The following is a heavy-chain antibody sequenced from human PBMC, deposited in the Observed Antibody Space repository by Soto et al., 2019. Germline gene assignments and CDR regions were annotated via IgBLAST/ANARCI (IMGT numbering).Heavy chain of an antibody. D-gene: IGHD3-22*01. J-gene: IGHJ2*01. Sequence: QLQESGPGLVKPSQTLSLTCTVSGASINNNDYYWSWIRQAPGKGLGWIGYVYYSGTTDYIPSLKSRLSMSIDKSQNQFTLKLNSVTAADTATYYCARMSYFYDKWYFDLWGRGTLVTVSS. CDR3: ARMSYFYDKWYFDL. CDR1: GASINNNDYY. CDR2: VYYSGTT. V-gene: IGHV4-30-4*01.